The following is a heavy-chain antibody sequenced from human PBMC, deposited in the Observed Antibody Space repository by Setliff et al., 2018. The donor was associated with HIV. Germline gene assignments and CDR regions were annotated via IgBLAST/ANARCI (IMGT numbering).Heavy chain of an antibody. CDR3: ARRIDNSGSLPAKNWFDT. V-gene: IGHV4-59*08. Sequence: SETLSLTCTVSGDSISSYSWNWVRQPPGKGLEWIGEINHSGSTNYNPSLKSRVTISIDTSKNQFSLKLSSVTAADTAVYFCARRIDNSGSLPAKNWFDTWGQGRLVTVSS. J-gene: IGHJ5*02. CDR1: GDSISSYS. CDR2: INHSGST. D-gene: IGHD3-10*01.